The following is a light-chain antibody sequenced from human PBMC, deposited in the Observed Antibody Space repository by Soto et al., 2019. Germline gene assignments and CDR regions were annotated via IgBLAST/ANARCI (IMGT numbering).Light chain of an antibody. V-gene: IGLV2-14*03. CDR2: DVS. Sequence: QSALTQPASVSGSPGQSITISCTGTSSDVGAYNHVSWFQHHPGKAPKLMIYDVSNRPSGVSNRFSGSKSGNTASLTISELQAEDEADYYCLSYTTSTTYVFGTGTKGTVL. CDR3: LSYTTSTTYV. CDR1: SSDVGAYNH. J-gene: IGLJ1*01.